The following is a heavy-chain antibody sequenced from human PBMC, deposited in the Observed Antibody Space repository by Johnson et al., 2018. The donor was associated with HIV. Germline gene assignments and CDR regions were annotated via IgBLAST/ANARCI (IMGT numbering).Heavy chain of an antibody. D-gene: IGHD6-19*01. J-gene: IGHJ3*02. V-gene: IGHV3-30*04. CDR3: AARIAVADDDAFDI. CDR2: ISYDGSNK. CDR1: GLTFSSYA. Sequence: QMLLVESGGGVVQPGRSLRLSCAASGLTFSSYAMHWVRQAPGKGLEWVAVISYDGSNKYYADSVKGRFTISRDNSKNTLYLQMNSLRAEDTAVYYCAARIAVADDDAFDIWGQGTMVTVSS.